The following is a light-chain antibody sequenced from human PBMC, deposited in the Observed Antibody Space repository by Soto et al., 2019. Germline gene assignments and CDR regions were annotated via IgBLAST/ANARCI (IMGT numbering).Light chain of an antibody. CDR1: RTVFNY. CDR2: SAA. V-gene: IGKV1-39*01. Sequence: DIQMTQSPSSLSASVGDAVTITCRASRTVFNYLNWYRQRPGAAPQLLIYSAATLQSGIPSRVSGSGSETEFTLTLTGLQPEDFATYYCQQTSSTSWTFGQGTTVDI. J-gene: IGKJ1*01. CDR3: QQTSSTSWT.